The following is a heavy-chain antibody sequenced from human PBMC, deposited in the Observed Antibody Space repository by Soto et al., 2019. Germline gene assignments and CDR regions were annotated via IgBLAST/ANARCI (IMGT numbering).Heavy chain of an antibody. J-gene: IGHJ5*02. Sequence: QVQLQQWGAGLLKPSETLSLTCAVYGGSFSGYYWSWIRQPPGKGLEWIGEINHRGSTNYNPSLKCRVTISVYTSKNQFSLKLSSVTAADTAVYYCARGDFGSGYTPWGQGTLVTVSS. V-gene: IGHV4-34*01. CDR2: INHRGST. CDR1: GGSFSGYY. D-gene: IGHD3-3*01. CDR3: ARGDFGSGYTP.